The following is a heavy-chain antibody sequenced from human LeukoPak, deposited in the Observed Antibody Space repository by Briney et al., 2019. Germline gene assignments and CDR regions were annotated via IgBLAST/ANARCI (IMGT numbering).Heavy chain of an antibody. J-gene: IGHJ3*02. D-gene: IGHD2-15*01. Sequence: GGSLRLSCAASGITFSSYGMSWVRQAPGKGLEWVSAISGSGGSTYYADSVKGRFTISRDNAKNSLYLQMNSLRAEDTALYYCAKDTRKRSRLHDAFDIWGQGTMVTVSS. CDR2: ISGSGGST. V-gene: IGHV3-23*01. CDR3: AKDTRKRSRLHDAFDI. CDR1: GITFSSYG.